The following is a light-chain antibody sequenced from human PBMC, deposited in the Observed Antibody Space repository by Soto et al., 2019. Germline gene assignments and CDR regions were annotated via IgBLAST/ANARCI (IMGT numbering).Light chain of an antibody. CDR2: DVS. CDR3: SSYTSSSTLGGV. V-gene: IGLV2-14*01. J-gene: IGLJ2*01. Sequence: QSALTQPASVSGSPGQSITISCTGTSSDVGGYNYVSWYQQHPGKAPKLMIYDVSNRPSVVSNRFSGSKSGNTASLTISGLKAEDEADYYCSSYTSSSTLGGVFGGGTKVTVL. CDR1: SSDVGGYNY.